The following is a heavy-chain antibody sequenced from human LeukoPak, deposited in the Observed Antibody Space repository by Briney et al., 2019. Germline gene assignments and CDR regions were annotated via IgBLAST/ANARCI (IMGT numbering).Heavy chain of an antibody. CDR2: IYYSGSSKYNL. CDR3: ARPGESGSGSYPIDY. J-gene: IGHJ4*02. V-gene: IGHV4-59*08. CDR1: GASISSYY. D-gene: IGHD3-10*01. Sequence: SETPSLTCTVSGASISSYYWSWIRQPPGKGLEWIGYIYYSGSSKYNLNYNPSLKSRVTISADTSGKRLSLRLSSVTAADTALYYCARPGESGSGSYPIDYWGQGTLVTVSS.